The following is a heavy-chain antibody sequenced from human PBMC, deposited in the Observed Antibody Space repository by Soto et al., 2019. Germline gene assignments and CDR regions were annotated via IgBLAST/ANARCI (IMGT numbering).Heavy chain of an antibody. V-gene: IGHV1-69*01. Sequence: QVQLVQSGAEVKKPGSSVKVSCKASGGTFSSYAISWVRQAPGQGLEWMGGISPIFGTANYAQKFQGRVTIAADESTSTAYMELSSLRSEDTAVYYCASARRGGDYYGMDVWGQGSTVTVSS. CDR1: GGTFSSYA. D-gene: IGHD3-16*01. CDR3: ASARRGGDYYGMDV. J-gene: IGHJ6*02. CDR2: ISPIFGTA.